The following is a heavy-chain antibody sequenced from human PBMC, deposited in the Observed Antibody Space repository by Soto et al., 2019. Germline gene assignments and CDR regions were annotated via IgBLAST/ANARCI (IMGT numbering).Heavy chain of an antibody. CDR2: IYYSGST. V-gene: IGHV4-39*01. D-gene: IGHD6-6*01. J-gene: IGHJ4*02. CDR1: GGSISSSSYY. CDR3: ARISLYSSSSGTLYFDY. Sequence: QLQLQESGPGLVKPSETLSLTCTVSGGSISSSSYYWGWIRQPPGKGLEWIGSIYYSGSTYYNPSLKSRVSIAVYTSKNQFSLKLSSVTAADTAVYYCARISLYSSSSGTLYFDYWGQGTLVTVSS.